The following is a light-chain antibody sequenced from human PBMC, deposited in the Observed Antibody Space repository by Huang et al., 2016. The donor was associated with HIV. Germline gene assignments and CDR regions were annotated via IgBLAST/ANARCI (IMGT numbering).Light chain of an antibody. Sequence: PGERATLSCRASQSVSSFLAWYQQKPGQAPRLLIYDTSNRATGIPARFSGSWSGTDCTLTISSLEPEDFAVYYCQQRTNWPALTFGGGTKVETK. CDR1: QSVSSF. CDR3: QQRTNWPALT. V-gene: IGKV3-11*01. CDR2: DTS. J-gene: IGKJ4*01.